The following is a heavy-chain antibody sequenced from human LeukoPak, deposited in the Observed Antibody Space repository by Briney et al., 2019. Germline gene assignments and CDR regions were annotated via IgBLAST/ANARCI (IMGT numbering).Heavy chain of an antibody. D-gene: IGHD6-13*01. V-gene: IGHV3-21*01. CDR1: GFTFSSYS. CDR2: ISSSSSYI. J-gene: IGHJ6*02. Sequence: GGSLRLSCAASGFTFSSYSMNWVRQAPGKGLAWVSSISSSSSYIYYADSVKGRFTISRDNAKKSLYLQMNSLRAEDTAVYYCARDVVGYSSSFPYYYGMDVWGQGTTVTVSS. CDR3: ARDVVGYSSSFPYYYGMDV.